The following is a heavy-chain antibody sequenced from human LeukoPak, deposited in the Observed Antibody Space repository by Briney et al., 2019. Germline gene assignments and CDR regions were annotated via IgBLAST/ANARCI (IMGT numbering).Heavy chain of an antibody. Sequence: GGSLRLSCAASGFTFSRYWMSWVRQAPGMGLEWVANIKQDGSERYYVDSVRGRFTISRDDAKNSLFLQMNSLRAEDTAVYYCATMGLEPLPYYFDYWGQGTLVTVSS. D-gene: IGHD1-1*01. V-gene: IGHV3-7*01. CDR2: IKQDGSER. J-gene: IGHJ4*02. CDR3: ATMGLEPLPYYFDY. CDR1: GFTFSRYW.